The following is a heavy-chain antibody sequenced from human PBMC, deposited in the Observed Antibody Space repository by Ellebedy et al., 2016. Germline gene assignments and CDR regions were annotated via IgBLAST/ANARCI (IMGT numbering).Heavy chain of an antibody. V-gene: IGHV1-2*02. CDR2: INPNSGDA. D-gene: IGHD1-26*01. J-gene: IGHJ3*02. Sequence: ASVKVSCXASGYFFTGYYMHWVRQAPGQGLEWIGSINPNSGDANNAQNFQGRVTVTRDTSISTVYMELSRLRFDDTAVYYCAREVVGATPSAFDIWGQGTMVTVSS. CDR1: GYFFTGYY. CDR3: AREVVGATPSAFDI.